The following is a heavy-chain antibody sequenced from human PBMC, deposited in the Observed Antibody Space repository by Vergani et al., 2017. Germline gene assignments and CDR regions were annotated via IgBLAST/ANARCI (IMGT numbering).Heavy chain of an antibody. Sequence: QVQLVQSGAEVKKPGASVKVSCKASGYTFTGYYMHWVRQVPGQGLEWMGWINPNSGGTNYAQKFQGRVTMTRDTSISTAYMELSRLRSDDTAVYYCARESSYNWNYYYGMDVWGQGTTVTVSS. J-gene: IGHJ6*02. CDR1: GYTFTGYY. CDR2: INPNSGGT. D-gene: IGHD1-20*01. CDR3: ARESSYNWNYYYGMDV. V-gene: IGHV1-2*02.